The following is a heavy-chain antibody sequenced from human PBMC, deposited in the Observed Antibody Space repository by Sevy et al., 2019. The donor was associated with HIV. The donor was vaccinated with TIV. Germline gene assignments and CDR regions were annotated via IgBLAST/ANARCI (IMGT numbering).Heavy chain of an antibody. V-gene: IGHV3-7*01. Sequence: GGSLRLSCVASGFTFNTYWMTWVRQAPGKGLEWVANINPDGSEKDYVDSLKGRFTVPRDNAETSLYLHMNSLRVEDTAVYFCARLLWDVVVVPGTTPGQYFDYWGQGTLVTVSS. CDR1: GFTFNTYW. CDR3: ARLLWDVVVVPGTTPGQYFDY. J-gene: IGHJ4*02. CDR2: INPDGSEK. D-gene: IGHD2-2*01.